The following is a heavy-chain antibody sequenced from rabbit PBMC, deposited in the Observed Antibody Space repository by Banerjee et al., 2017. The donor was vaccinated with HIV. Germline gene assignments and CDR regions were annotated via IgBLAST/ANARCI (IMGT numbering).Heavy chain of an antibody. V-gene: IGHV1S45*01. CDR1: GIDFSSSYW. J-gene: IGHJ4*01. CDR2: IYDGSSGST. Sequence: QQQLEESGGGLVKPGGTLTLTCTASGIDFSSSYWICWVRQAPGKGLEWIACIYDGSSGSTYYASWAKGRFTISKTSSTTVALQMTSLTAADTATYFCARDLAGVIGWNFNLWGQGTLVTVS. CDR3: ARDLAGVIGWNFNL. D-gene: IGHD4-1*01.